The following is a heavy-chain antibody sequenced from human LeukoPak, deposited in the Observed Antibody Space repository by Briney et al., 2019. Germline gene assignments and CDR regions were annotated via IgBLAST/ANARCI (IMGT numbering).Heavy chain of an antibody. CDR1: GFTFSSYG. Sequence: PGGSLRLSCAASGFTFSSYGMSWVRQAPGKGLEWVAGINGSGGSTYYADSVKGRFTISRDNSKNPLYLQMNSLRAQDTAVYYCARYYYDSSGYYYYYYMDVWGKGTTVTISS. CDR3: ARYYYDSSGYYYYYYMDV. J-gene: IGHJ6*03. V-gene: IGHV3-23*01. D-gene: IGHD3-22*01. CDR2: INGSGGST.